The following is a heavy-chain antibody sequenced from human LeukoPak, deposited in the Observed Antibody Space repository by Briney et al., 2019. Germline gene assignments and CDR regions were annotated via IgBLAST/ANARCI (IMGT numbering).Heavy chain of an antibody. D-gene: IGHD3-10*01. CDR3: ARDHPGDY. V-gene: IGHV1-69*04. CDR1: GGTFSSYA. J-gene: IGHJ4*02. CDR2: IIPILGIA. Sequence: ASVKVSCKASGGTFSSYAISWVRQAPGQGLEWMGRIIPILGIANYAQKFQGRITITADKSTSTAYMELSSLRSEDTAVYYCARDHPGDYWGQGTLVTVSS.